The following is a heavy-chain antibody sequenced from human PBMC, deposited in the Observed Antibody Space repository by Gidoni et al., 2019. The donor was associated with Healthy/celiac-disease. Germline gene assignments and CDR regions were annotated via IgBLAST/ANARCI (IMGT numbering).Heavy chain of an antibody. CDR2: ISWNSGSI. V-gene: IGHV3-9*01. J-gene: IGHJ4*02. CDR3: ARIRVSGSYEFDY. Sequence: EVQLVESGGGLVQPGRYLSHSCTDAAFTFDDYAMHWVRPAPGKGLEWVSGISWNSGSIGYADSVKGRFTISRDNAKNSLYLQMNSLRAEDTALYYCARIRVSGSYEFDYWGQGALVTVSS. D-gene: IGHD1-26*01. CDR1: AFTFDDYA.